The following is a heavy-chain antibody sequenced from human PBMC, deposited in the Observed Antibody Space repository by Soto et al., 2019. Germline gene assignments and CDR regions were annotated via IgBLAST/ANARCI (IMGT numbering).Heavy chain of an antibody. V-gene: IGHV4-30-4*01. CDR3: ASAHYCSSTSCYEVHGWFDP. J-gene: IGHJ5*02. Sequence: SETLSLTCTVSGGSISSGDYYWSWIRQPPGKGLEWIGYIYYSGSTYYNPSLKSRVTISVDTSKNQFSLKLSSVTAADTAVYYCASAHYCSSTSCYEVHGWFDPWGQGTLVTVSS. CDR2: IYYSGST. D-gene: IGHD2-2*01. CDR1: GGSISSGDYY.